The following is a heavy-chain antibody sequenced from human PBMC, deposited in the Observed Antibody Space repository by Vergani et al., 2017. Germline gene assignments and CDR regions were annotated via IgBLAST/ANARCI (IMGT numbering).Heavy chain of an antibody. J-gene: IGHJ3*02. CDR1: GFTFSSYN. V-gene: IGHV3-21*04. CDR2: ISSSSSYI. D-gene: IGHD6-19*01. Sequence: EVQLVESGGGLVKPGGSLRLSCAASGFTFSSYNMNWVRQAPGKGLEWVSSISSSSSYIYYADSVKGRFTISRDIYKNTLFLHMNSLRPEDTAVYYCAKVGRSEVAGTFGAFDIWGQGTMVTVSS. CDR3: AKVGRSEVAGTFGAFDI.